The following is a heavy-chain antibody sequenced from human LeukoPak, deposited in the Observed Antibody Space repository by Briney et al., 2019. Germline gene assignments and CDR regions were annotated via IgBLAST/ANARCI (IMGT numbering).Heavy chain of an antibody. CDR1: GGSIGIRNG. J-gene: IGHJ4*02. V-gene: IGHV4-4*02. CDR3: ARWHSSGWYGGYGYFDY. CDR2: IYHSGST. D-gene: IGHD6-19*01. Sequence: KPSGTLSLTCAVSGGSIGIRNGWSGVGQPPGKGLEGIGEIYHSGSTNYNPSLKSRVTISVDKSKNQFSLKLSSVTAADTAVYYCARWHSSGWYGGYGYFDYWGQGTLVTVSS.